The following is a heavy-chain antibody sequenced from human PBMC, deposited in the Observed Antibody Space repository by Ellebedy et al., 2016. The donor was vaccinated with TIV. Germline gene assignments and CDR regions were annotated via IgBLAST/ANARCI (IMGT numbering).Heavy chain of an antibody. CDR1: GGSFSGYY. V-gene: IGHV4-34*01. Sequence: GSLRLXXAVYGGSFSGYYWSWIRQPPGKGLEWIGEINHSGSTNYNPSLKSRVTISVDTSKNQFSLKLSSVTAADTAVYYCARLRSSWYSEAFDYWGQGTLVTVSS. CDR2: INHSGST. D-gene: IGHD6-13*01. J-gene: IGHJ4*02. CDR3: ARLRSSWYSEAFDY.